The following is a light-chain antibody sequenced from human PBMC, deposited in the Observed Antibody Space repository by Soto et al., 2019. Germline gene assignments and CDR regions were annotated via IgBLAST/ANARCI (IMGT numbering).Light chain of an antibody. CDR3: QQYNNWPPYT. Sequence: EIVMTQSPATLSVSPGERVTLSSRASQSVSSNLAWYQQKPGQAPRLLIYGASTRATGIPARFSGSGSGTEFTLTISSLQSEDFAVYYCQQYNNWPPYTFGQGTKLEI. J-gene: IGKJ2*01. V-gene: IGKV3-15*01. CDR1: QSVSSN. CDR2: GAS.